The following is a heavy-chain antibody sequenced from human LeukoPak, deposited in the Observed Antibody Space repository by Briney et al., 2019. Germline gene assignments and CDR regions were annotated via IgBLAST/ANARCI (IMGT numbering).Heavy chain of an antibody. D-gene: IGHD5-12*01. CDR1: GYNFTGYY. J-gene: IGHJ6*03. CDR2: INPNTGGT. Sequence: ASVKVSCKASGYNFTGYYLHWVRQAPGQGLEWMGWINPNTGGTKYAQKFQGRVTTTRDTSISTAYMELSRLRSDDTAVYYCARFYSGYGNYYYYMDVWGKGTTVTVSS. CDR3: ARFYSGYGNYYYYMDV. V-gene: IGHV1-2*02.